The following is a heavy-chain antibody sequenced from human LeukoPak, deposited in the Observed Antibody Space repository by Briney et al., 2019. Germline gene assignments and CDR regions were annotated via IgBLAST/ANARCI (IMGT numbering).Heavy chain of an antibody. D-gene: IGHD5-24*01. CDR3: VWTSTNKRAYYYYYMDV. CDR2: IYTSGST. J-gene: IGHJ6*03. V-gene: IGHV4-61*02. Sequence: SETLSLTCTVSGGSISSGSYYWSWIRQPAGKGLEWIGRIYTSGSTNYNPSLKSRVTISVDTSRNQFSLKLSSVTAADTAVYYCVWTSTNKRAYYYYYMDVWGKGTTVTVSS. CDR1: GGSISSGSYY.